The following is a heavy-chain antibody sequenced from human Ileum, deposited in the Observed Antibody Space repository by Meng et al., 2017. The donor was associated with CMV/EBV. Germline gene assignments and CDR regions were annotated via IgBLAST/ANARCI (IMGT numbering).Heavy chain of an antibody. CDR2: IRNKAASYST. V-gene: IGHV3-72*01. CDR1: GFTFSDHF. CDR3: TRDYVGVGDY. D-gene: IGHD1-26*01. J-gene: IGHJ4*02. Sequence: SWAASGFTFSDHFMDWVRQAPGKGLEWVARIRNKAASYSTEYAASVKSRFVISRDDSKNSFYLQMNSLKIEDTAVYYCTRDYVGVGDYWGQGTLVTVSS.